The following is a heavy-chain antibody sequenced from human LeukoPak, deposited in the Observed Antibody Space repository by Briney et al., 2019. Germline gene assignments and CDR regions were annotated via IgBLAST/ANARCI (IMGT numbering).Heavy chain of an antibody. CDR1: VGSNNIGYYY. CDR3: RKISNGRMWMVRDY. V-gene: IGHV4-30-4*08. Sequence: TLSLTCTFSVGSNNIGYYYWTSIHQPPGKGLEWIGYTYYSGRPYYNPTLKSRSTISVAPSKKQSTLRLGSVAAADTPVYYGRKISNGRMWMVRDYWGKGQLVTVS. J-gene: IGHJ4*02. D-gene: IGHD6-19*01. CDR2: TYYSGRP.